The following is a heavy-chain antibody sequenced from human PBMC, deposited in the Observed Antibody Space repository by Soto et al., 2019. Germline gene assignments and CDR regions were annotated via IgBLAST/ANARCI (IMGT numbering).Heavy chain of an antibody. D-gene: IGHD4-17*01. CDR2: IWADGRKQ. J-gene: IGHJ3*02. CDR1: GVSFSRYG. V-gene: IGHV3-33*08. CDR3: AGATTGNDVFDI. Sequence: QVQLVEYGGGVVQPGRSLRLSCEASGVSFSRYGMHCVRQSPGKGLEWAIVIWADGRKQSHADSVKGRFTISRDKSKNTVFLQMNSVRDEDTAIYYCAGATTGNDVFDIGGQGTMVTVSS.